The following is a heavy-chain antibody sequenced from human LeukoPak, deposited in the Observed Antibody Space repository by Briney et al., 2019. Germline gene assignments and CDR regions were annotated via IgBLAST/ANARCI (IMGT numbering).Heavy chain of an antibody. CDR1: GFTFSSYW. CDR2: INTDGSST. Sequence: GGSLRLSCAASGFTFSSYWMDWVRHARGKGLGWVSRINTDGSSTSYAGSVKGRFTISRDNAKNTLYLQMNSLRAEDTAVYYCASFNSGSYMRVDYWGQGTLVTVSS. CDR3: ASFNSGSYMRVDY. J-gene: IGHJ4*02. D-gene: IGHD1-26*01. V-gene: IGHV3-74*01.